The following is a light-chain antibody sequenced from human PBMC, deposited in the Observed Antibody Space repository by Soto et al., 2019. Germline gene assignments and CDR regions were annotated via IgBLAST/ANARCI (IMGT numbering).Light chain of an antibody. J-gene: IGKJ5*01. Sequence: EIVRTQSPATLSVSPGERATLSCRASQSVSSNLARYQQKTGQAPRLLIYGASTRATGIPARFSGSGSGTEFTLNISSLQSEDFAVYYCQQYNNWPPRITFGQGTRLEIK. CDR3: QQYNNWPPRIT. CDR2: GAS. V-gene: IGKV3-15*01. CDR1: QSVSSN.